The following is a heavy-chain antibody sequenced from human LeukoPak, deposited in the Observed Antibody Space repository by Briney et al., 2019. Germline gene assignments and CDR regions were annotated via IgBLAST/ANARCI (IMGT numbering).Heavy chain of an antibody. J-gene: IGHJ4*02. V-gene: IGHV3-30-3*01. D-gene: IGHD2-21*02. CDR3: SGYCGGDCYENY. Sequence: PGRSLRLSCAASGFTFNTYAMHWVRQAPGKGLEWVAAISYDGSTKYYADSVKGRFTISRDNSKNTLYLQMNSLRAEDTAVYYASGYCGGDCYENYWGQGTLVTVSS. CDR2: ISYDGSTK. CDR1: GFTFNTYA.